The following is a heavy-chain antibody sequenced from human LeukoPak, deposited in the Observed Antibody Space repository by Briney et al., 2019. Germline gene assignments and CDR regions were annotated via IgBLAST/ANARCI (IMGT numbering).Heavy chain of an antibody. CDR1: GFTFSSYS. D-gene: IGHD4-23*01. CDR2: ISSSSSTV. Sequence: PGGSLRLSCAASGFTFSSYSMNWVRQAPGKGLEWVSYISSSSSTVFHADSVKGRFTISRDNAKNSLYLQMNGLRAEDTAVYYCARIYGGGYFDYWGQGTLVTVSS. J-gene: IGHJ4*02. V-gene: IGHV3-48*04. CDR3: ARIYGGGYFDY.